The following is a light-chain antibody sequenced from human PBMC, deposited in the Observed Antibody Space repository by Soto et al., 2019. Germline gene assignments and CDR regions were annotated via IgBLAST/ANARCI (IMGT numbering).Light chain of an antibody. CDR1: QGISNA. V-gene: IGKV1-13*02. CDR3: RQFNGFPT. CDR2: DAS. Sequence: AIQLTQSPSSLSASVGDTVTITCRASQGISNALAWYQQIPGKPPKLLIYDASTLESGVPSRFSGSGSGTDFTLTISSLQPGDFATYYCRQFNGFPTFGQGTRLEIQ. J-gene: IGKJ5*01.